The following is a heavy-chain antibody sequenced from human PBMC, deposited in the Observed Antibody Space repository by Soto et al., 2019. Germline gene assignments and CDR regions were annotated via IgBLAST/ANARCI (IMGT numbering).Heavy chain of an antibody. J-gene: IGHJ4*02. Sequence: GGSLRLSCAASGFTFSSYSMNWVRQAPGKGLEWDSYISSSSSTIYYAASVKGRFTISRDNAKNVMYLQMNSLRAEDTAVYYCATHRTDGDVPFDYWGQGTLVTVSS. CDR3: ATHRTDGDVPFDY. CDR2: ISSSSSTI. V-gene: IGHV3-48*01. CDR1: GFTFSSYS. D-gene: IGHD4-17*01.